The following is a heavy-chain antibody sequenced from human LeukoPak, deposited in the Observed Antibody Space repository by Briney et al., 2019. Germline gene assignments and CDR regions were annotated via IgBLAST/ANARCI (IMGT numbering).Heavy chain of an antibody. D-gene: IGHD3-22*01. Sequence: ASVKVSCKASGGTFSSYAISWVRQAPGQGLEWMGRIIPILGIANYAQKFQGRVTITADKSTSTAYMELSSLRSEDTAVYYCARPVAYYYDSSGYSPFDYWGQGTLVTVSS. J-gene: IGHJ4*02. CDR3: ARPVAYYYDSSGYSPFDY. CDR1: GGTFSSYA. V-gene: IGHV1-69*04. CDR2: IIPILGIA.